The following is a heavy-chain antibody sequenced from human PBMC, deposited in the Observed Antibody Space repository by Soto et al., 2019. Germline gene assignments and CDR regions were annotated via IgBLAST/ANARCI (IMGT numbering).Heavy chain of an antibody. V-gene: IGHV3-7*01. CDR3: ARVPWYYDSSGYCLGFDY. CDR2: IKQDGSEK. D-gene: IGHD3-22*01. Sequence: GSLRLSCAASGFTFSSYWMSWVRQAPGKGLEWVANIKQDGSEKYYVDSVKGRFTISRDNAKNSLYLQMNSLRAEDTAVYYCARVPWYYDSSGYCLGFDYWGQGTLVTVSS. J-gene: IGHJ4*02. CDR1: GFTFSSYW.